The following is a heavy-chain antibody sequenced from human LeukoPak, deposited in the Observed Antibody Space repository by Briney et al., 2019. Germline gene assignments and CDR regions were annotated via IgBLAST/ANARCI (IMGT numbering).Heavy chain of an antibody. J-gene: IGHJ6*02. D-gene: IGHD2-15*01. CDR3: AIVGYCSGGSCYLGSDYYDMDV. CDR1: GFTFSSSA. Sequence: GGSLRLSCAASGFTFSSSAMSWVRQAPGKGLEWVSAISNNGGYTYYADSVQGRFTISRDNSKSTLCLQMNSLRAEDTAVYYCAIVGYCSGGSCYLGSDYYDMDVWGQGTTVTVSS. V-gene: IGHV3-23*01. CDR2: ISNNGGYT.